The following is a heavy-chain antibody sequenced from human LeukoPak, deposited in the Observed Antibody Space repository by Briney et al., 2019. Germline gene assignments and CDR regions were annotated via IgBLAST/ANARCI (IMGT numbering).Heavy chain of an antibody. V-gene: IGHV4-34*01. Sequence: SETLSLTCAVYGGSFSDYYWSWIRQPPGKGLEWIGEINDSGSTNYNPSLKSRVTISVDTSKNQFSLKLSSVTAADTAVYYCAGTCSSTSCRNWFDPWGQGTLVTVSS. CDR2: INDSGST. J-gene: IGHJ5*02. CDR1: GGSFSDYY. D-gene: IGHD2-2*01. CDR3: AGTCSSTSCRNWFDP.